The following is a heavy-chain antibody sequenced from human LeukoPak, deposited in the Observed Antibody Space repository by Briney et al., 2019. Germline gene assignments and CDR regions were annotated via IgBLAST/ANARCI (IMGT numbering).Heavy chain of an antibody. CDR2: ISSSSSYI. Sequence: GGSLRLSCAASGFTFSTYKMSWVRQAPGKGLEWVSSISSSSSYINYADSVKGRFTISRDNAKNSLYLQMNSLRAEDTALYYCAKGSSLAVAGTMGYYSYYYMDVWGKGTTVTISS. CDR3: AKGSSLAVAGTMGYYSYYYMDV. CDR1: GFTFSTYK. J-gene: IGHJ6*03. V-gene: IGHV3-21*04. D-gene: IGHD6-19*01.